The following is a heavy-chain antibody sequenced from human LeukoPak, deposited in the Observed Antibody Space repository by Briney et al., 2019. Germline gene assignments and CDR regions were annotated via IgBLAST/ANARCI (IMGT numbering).Heavy chain of an antibody. D-gene: IGHD5-12*01. CDR1: GFTFSSHG. CDR2: IRYDGSNK. Sequence: GGSLRLSCAASGFTFSSHGMHWVRQAPGKGLEWVAFIRYDGSNKYYADSVKGRFTISRDNSKNTLYLQMNSLRAEDTAVYYCAKDVVATTPYFDYWGQGTLVTVSS. V-gene: IGHV3-30*02. J-gene: IGHJ4*02. CDR3: AKDVVATTPYFDY.